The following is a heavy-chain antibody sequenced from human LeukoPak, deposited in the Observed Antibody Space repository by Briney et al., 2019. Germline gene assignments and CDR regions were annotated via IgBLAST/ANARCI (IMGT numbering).Heavy chain of an antibody. CDR2: ISGSGGST. CDR3: AKELYSSGHTPYYGMDV. J-gene: IGHJ6*02. D-gene: IGHD6-19*01. Sequence: PGGSLRLSCAASGFTFSSYAMSWVRQAPGKGLEWVSAISGSGGSTYYADSVKGRFTISRDNSKNTLYLQMNSLRAEDTAVYYCAKELYSSGHTPYYGMDVWGQETTVTVSS. V-gene: IGHV3-23*01. CDR1: GFTFSSYA.